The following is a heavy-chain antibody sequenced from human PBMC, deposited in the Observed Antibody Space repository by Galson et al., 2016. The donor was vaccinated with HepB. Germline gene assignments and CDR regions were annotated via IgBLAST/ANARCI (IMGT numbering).Heavy chain of an antibody. CDR3: ARGRGVDV. V-gene: IGHV3-48*01. CDR1: GFIFNSYS. J-gene: IGHJ6*02. Sequence: SLRLSCAASGFIFNSYSMNWVRQAPGKGLEWISYISSSSNSMYYADSVKGRFTISRDNAKNSLYLQMNSLRGEDTVVYYCARGRGVDVWGQGTTVTVSS. CDR2: ISSSSNSM.